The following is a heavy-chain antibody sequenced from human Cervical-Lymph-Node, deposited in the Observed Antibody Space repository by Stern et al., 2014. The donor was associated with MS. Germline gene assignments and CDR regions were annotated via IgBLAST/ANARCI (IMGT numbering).Heavy chain of an antibody. V-gene: IGHV3-33*01. D-gene: IGHD4-23*01. J-gene: IGHJ1*01. CDR1: GFTFSRYG. CDR2: IWYDGSNK. CDR3: AREGGNTAEYFQH. Sequence: VQLVESGGGVVQPGRSLRLSCAASGFTFSRYGMHWVRQAPGKGLEGVAVIWYDGSNKYYADSVKGRFTISRDNSKNTLYLQMNSLRAEDTAVYYCAREGGNTAEYFQHWGQGTLVTVSS.